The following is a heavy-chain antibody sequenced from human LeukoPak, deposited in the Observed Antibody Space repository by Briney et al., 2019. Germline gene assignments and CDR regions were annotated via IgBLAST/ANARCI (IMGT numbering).Heavy chain of an antibody. V-gene: IGHV4-61*01. J-gene: IGHJ5*02. Sequence: SETLSLTCTVSGGSVSSNTYYWSWIRQPPGKGLEWIGYVYYSGSTNYNPSLKSRVTISVDTSKNQFSLKLSSVTAADMAVYYCAMQVGIYGDYNNWFDPWGQGARVTVSS. CDR3: AMQVGIYGDYNNWFDP. CDR2: VYYSGST. D-gene: IGHD4-17*01. CDR1: GGSVSSNTYY.